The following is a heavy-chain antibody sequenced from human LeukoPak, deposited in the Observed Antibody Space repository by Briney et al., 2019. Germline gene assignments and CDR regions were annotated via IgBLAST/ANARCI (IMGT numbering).Heavy chain of an antibody. CDR2: IYSRGSA. J-gene: IGHJ6*03. D-gene: IGHD6-19*01. Sequence: SETLSLTCSVSGDSISYFYWSWIRQAAGKGLEWIGRIYSRGSADYNASLKSRVTMSVDTSKNQFSLKMSSVTAADTAVYYCAREQWLTGYYYYYMDVWVKGTTVTISS. CDR3: AREQWLTGYYYYYMDV. V-gene: IGHV4-4*07. CDR1: GDSISYFY.